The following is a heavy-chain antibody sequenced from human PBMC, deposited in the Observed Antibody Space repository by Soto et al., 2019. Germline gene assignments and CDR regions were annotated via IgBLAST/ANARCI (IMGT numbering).Heavy chain of an antibody. Sequence: SQTLSLTCAISGDSVSTNSATWDWIRQSPSRGLEWLGRTYYRSRWFNDYAVSVKGRITINPDTSNNQFSLQLSSLTPDDTAVYYCARLIGDSWLDSWGQGTLVPSPQ. J-gene: IGHJ5*01. CDR1: GDSVSTNSAT. CDR2: TYYRSRWFN. V-gene: IGHV6-1*01. D-gene: IGHD2-8*01. CDR3: ARLIGDSWLDS.